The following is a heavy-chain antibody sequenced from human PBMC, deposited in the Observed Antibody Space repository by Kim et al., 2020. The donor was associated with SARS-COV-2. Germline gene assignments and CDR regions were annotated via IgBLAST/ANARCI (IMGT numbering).Heavy chain of an antibody. CDR2: IYYSGST. V-gene: IGHV4-39*01. J-gene: IGHJ6*02. D-gene: IGHD4-4*01. Sequence: SETLSLTCTVSGGSISSSTYYWGWIRQPPGKGLEWIGSIYYSGSTFHNPSLKSRVTISVDTSKNQFSLNLSSVTAADTAVYYCTRGDYTYYYYGMDVWGQGTTVTVSS. CDR1: GGSISSSTYY. CDR3: TRGDYTYYYYGMDV.